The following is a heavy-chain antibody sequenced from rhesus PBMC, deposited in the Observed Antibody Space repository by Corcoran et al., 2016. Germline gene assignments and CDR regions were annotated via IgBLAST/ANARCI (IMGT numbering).Heavy chain of an antibody. D-gene: IGHD2-21*01. Sequence: QLQLQESGPGLVKPSETLSVTCAVSGGSISSSYWSWIRQAPGKGLEWFGYINGSGSSTNYNPSLKSLVTRSVDTSKNQLSLKLSCVTTADTAVYYCARDRCTGSGCYGTFDYWGQGVLVTVSS. CDR3: ARDRCTGSGCYGTFDY. J-gene: IGHJ4*01. CDR1: GGSISSSY. CDR2: INGSGSST. V-gene: IGHV4-169*02.